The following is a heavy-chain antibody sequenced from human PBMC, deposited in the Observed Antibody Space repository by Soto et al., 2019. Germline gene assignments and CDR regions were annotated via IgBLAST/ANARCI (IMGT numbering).Heavy chain of an antibody. CDR1: GGSIDVYY. J-gene: IGHJ4*02. V-gene: IGHV4-59*01. CDR2: VFYNGDT. D-gene: IGHD6-19*01. Sequence: SETLSLTCTVSGGSIDVYYWSWIRQPPGKGLEWIGYVFYNGDTTYNPSLKSRVTISVDTSKNQFSLKLRSVTAADTAVYFCARGVSIGRYAEFGYWGRGTLVTVSS. CDR3: ARGVSIGRYAEFGY.